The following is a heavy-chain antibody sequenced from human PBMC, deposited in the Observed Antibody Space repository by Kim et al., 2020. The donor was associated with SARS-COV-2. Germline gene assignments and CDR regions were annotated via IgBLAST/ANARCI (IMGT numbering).Heavy chain of an antibody. CDR1: GGSISSYY. CDR2: IYYSGST. Sequence: SETLSLTCTVSGGSISSYYWSWIRQPPGKGLEWIGYIYYSGSTNYNPSLKSRVTISVDTSKNQFSLKLSSVTAADTAVYYCARVTYYYGSGSLFDYWGQGTLVTVSS. CDR3: ARVTYYYGSGSLFDY. J-gene: IGHJ4*02. D-gene: IGHD3-10*01. V-gene: IGHV4-59*13.